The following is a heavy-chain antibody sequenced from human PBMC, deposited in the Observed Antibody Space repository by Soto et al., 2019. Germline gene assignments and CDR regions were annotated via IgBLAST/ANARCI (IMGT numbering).Heavy chain of an antibody. V-gene: IGHV3-7*01. D-gene: IGHD6-19*01. CDR2: IKQDGSEK. CDR3: ARDASGWSQY. Sequence: PGGSLRLSCAASGFTFSGYWMSWLRQAPGKGLERVANIKQDGSEKYFLDSVKGRFSISRDNAEKSLYLQMDSLRVDDTAVYYCARDASGWSQYWGQGTLVTVSS. CDR1: GFTFSGYW. J-gene: IGHJ4*02.